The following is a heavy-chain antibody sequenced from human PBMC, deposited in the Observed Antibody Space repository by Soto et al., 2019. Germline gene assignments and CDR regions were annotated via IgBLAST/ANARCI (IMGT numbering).Heavy chain of an antibody. J-gene: IGHJ6*02. CDR2: IYYSGKT. Sequence: AATLSLTCTVSGGSLNSYYWRWVRQPTGKGLEWIGRIYYSGKTKYAPSLKSRLTMSVDRSKTPFSLKMSSVTAADTAVYYCAKDARCSGYDHSGMDVWGQGTTVTVSS. CDR1: GGSLNSYY. D-gene: IGHD5-12*01. V-gene: IGHV4-4*07. CDR3: AKDARCSGYDHSGMDV.